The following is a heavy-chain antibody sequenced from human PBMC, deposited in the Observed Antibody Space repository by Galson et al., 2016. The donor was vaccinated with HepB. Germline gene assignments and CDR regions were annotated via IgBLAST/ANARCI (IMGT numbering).Heavy chain of an antibody. D-gene: IGHD2-15*01. CDR3: AREYSAFDF. V-gene: IGHV4-59*01. Sequence: SETLSLTCTVSGGSISPYSWHWIRQPPGKGLEWIGFVSDSGTTSYNPSLRGRVTISVDTSKNQFSLKLNSLTAADTAIYYCAREYSAFDFWGQGTQVTVSS. CDR1: GGSISPYS. J-gene: IGHJ4*02. CDR2: VSDSGTT.